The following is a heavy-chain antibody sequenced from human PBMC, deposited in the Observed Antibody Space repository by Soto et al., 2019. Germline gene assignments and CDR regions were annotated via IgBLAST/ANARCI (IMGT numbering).Heavy chain of an antibody. J-gene: IGHJ6*02. V-gene: IGHV3-21*01. CDR2: ISSSSSYI. CDR3: ARDYGIAAAGHPLGYYYYYGMDV. D-gene: IGHD6-13*01. Sequence: GGSLRLSCAASGFTFSSYSMNWVRQAPGKGLEWVSSISSSSSYIYYADSVKGRFTISRDNAKNSLYLQMNSLRAEDTAVYYCARDYGIAAAGHPLGYYYYYGMDVWGQGTTVTVSS. CDR1: GFTFSSYS.